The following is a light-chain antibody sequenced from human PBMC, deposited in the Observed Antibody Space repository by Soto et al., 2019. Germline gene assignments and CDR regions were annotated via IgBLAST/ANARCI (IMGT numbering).Light chain of an antibody. V-gene: IGKV3-20*01. CDR3: QQYNDWPPWT. CDR1: QSVTTR. CDR2: GAS. J-gene: IGKJ1*01. Sequence: IVLTQSPGTLSFSPGERVTLSCRASQSVTTRLAWYQHKPGQAPTLLMSGASNRASGVPVRFSGSGSGTDFTLTITRLEPEDFALYYCQQYNDWPPWTFGQGAKVDIK.